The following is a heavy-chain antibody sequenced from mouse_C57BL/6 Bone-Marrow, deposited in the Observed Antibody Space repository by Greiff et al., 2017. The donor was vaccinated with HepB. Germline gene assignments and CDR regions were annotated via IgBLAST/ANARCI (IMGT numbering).Heavy chain of an antibody. J-gene: IGHJ2*01. CDR1: GFTFSSYA. Sequence: EVKLEESGGGLVKPGGSLKLSCAASGFTFSSYAMSWVRQTPEKRLEWVATISDGGSYTYYPDNVKGRFTISRDNAKNNLYLQMSHLKSEDTAMYYCARDLGDCYFDYWGQGTTLTVSS. CDR2: ISDGGSYT. D-gene: IGHD3-1*01. V-gene: IGHV5-4*01. CDR3: ARDLGDCYFDY.